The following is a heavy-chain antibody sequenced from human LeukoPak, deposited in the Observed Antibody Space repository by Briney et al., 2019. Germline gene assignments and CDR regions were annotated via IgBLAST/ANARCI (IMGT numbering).Heavy chain of an antibody. CDR2: INPNSGGT. D-gene: IGHD4-23*01. J-gene: IGHJ4*02. CDR3: ARLYGNQPLGFDY. Sequence: GASVKVSCKASGYTFTGYYMHWVRQAPGQGLEWMGWINPNSGGTNYAQKFQGRVTMTRDTSISTAYVELSRLRSDDTAVYYCARLYGNQPLGFDYWGQGTLVTVSS. V-gene: IGHV1-2*02. CDR1: GYTFTGYY.